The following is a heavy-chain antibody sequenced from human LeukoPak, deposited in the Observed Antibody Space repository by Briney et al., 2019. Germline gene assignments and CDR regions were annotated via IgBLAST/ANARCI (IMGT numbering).Heavy chain of an antibody. CDR3: ARDRYGDYSFDY. CDR1: GFTFSSCA. CDR2: ISGSSST. J-gene: IGHJ4*02. D-gene: IGHD4-17*01. Sequence: PGGSLRLSCAASGFTFSSCAMNWVRQAPGKGLEWVSVISGSSSTYYADSVKGRFTISRDNSKNTLYLQMNSLRAEDTAVYYCARDRYGDYSFDYWGQGTLVTISS. V-gene: IGHV3-23*01.